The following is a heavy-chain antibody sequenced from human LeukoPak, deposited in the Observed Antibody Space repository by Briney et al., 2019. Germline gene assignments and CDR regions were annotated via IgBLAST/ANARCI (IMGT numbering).Heavy chain of an antibody. Sequence: GGSLRLSCAASGFTFRNYWMSWVRQAPGKGLEWVANIKEDGGEKYYVDSVKGRFIISRDNAKNSLYLQMNSLRAEDTAVYYCANLRLLGFDSWGQGTQVTVSS. D-gene: IGHD2-21*02. V-gene: IGHV3-7*01. CDR1: GFTFRNYW. CDR2: IKEDGGEK. J-gene: IGHJ4*02. CDR3: ANLRLLGFDS.